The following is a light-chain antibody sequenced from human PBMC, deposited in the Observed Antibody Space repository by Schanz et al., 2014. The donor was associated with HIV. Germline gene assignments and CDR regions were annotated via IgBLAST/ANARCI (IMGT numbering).Light chain of an antibody. V-gene: IGLV2-14*03. CDR3: SSFTSSFTYV. Sequence: QSALTQPRSVSGSPGQSVTISCTGTSGDVGSYNYVSWYQQHPGKAPKLMIYDVSNRPSEISYRFSGSKSGHAASLTISGLQADDEADYYCSSFTSSFTYVFGTGTKVTVL. CDR2: DVS. J-gene: IGLJ1*01. CDR1: SGDVGSYNY.